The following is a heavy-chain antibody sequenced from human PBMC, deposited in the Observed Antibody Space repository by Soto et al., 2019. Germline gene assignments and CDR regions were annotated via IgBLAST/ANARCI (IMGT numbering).Heavy chain of an antibody. CDR3: ARDYYGSGRGSGGMDV. V-gene: IGHV3-30*04. CDR2: MSYDGGNK. CDR1: GFTFSSYA. Sequence: QVQLVESGGGVVQPGRSLRLSCAASGFTFSSYAMHWVRQAPGKGLEWVAVMSYDGGNKYNADSVKGRFTISRDNSKNTLDLQMNSLRPEDTAVYYCARDYYGSGRGSGGMDVWGQGTTVTVSS. J-gene: IGHJ6*02. D-gene: IGHD3-10*01.